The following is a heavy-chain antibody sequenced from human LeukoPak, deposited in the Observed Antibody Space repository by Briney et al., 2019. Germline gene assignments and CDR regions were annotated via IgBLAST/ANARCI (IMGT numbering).Heavy chain of an antibody. J-gene: IGHJ4*02. CDR1: GXSISTYY. Sequence: SETLSLTCTVSGXSISTYYWSWVRQSPGKGLEWIGCVQYSGNTKYNPLFKSRVTISVDTSKNQFSLRLSSVTTADTAMYFCARGINVGATSYWGQGTLVTVSA. D-gene: IGHD1-26*01. CDR3: ARGINVGATSY. CDR2: VQYSGNT. V-gene: IGHV4-59*01.